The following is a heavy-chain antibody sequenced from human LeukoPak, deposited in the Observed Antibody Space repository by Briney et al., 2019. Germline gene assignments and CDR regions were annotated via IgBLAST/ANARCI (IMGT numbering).Heavy chain of an antibody. J-gene: IGHJ5*02. CDR2: INSDGINT. CDR3: ARDLGQYYDRSNNCFAP. CDR1: GFTFTTYW. V-gene: IGHV3-74*01. D-gene: IGHD3-22*01. Sequence: GESLRLSCAASGFTFTTYWMSWVRQAPGKGLVWVSRINSDGINTSYADSVKGRFTISRDNAKNTLNLQMNSLRAEDTAVYYWARDLGQYYDRSNNCFAPGGKGTWVTVSS.